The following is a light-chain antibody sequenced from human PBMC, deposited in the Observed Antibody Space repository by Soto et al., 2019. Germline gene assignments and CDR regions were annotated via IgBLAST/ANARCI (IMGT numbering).Light chain of an antibody. CDR1: QSINSR. CDR3: QQYNSYPWT. J-gene: IGKJ1*01. CDR2: KAS. V-gene: IGKV1-5*03. Sequence: DLQMTQSPSTLSASVGDRVTVTCRAGQSINSRLAWYQQKPGKAPKLLIYKASNLESGVPSRFSGTGSGAEFTLTISSLQPDDSATYYCQQYNSYPWTFGQGTEVEIK.